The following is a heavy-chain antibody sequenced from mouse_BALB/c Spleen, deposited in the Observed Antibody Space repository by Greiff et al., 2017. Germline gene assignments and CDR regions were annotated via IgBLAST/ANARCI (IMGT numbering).Heavy chain of an antibody. CDR3: ARRPARASGYFDY. V-gene: IGHV1-9*01. D-gene: IGHD3-1*01. CDR2: ILPGSGST. CDR1: GYTFSSYW. J-gene: IGHJ2*01. Sequence: QVQLKESGAELMKPGASVKISCKATGYTFSSYWIEWVKQRPGHGLEWIGEILPGSGSTNYNEKFKGKATFTADTSSNTAYMQLSSLTSEDSAVYYCARRPARASGYFDYWGQGTTLTVSS.